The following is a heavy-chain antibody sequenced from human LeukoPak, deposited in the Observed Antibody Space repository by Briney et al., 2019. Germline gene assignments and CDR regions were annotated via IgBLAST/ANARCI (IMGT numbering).Heavy chain of an antibody. CDR3: ATLPRGHLFDS. V-gene: IGHV1-24*01. CDR1: GDTLTELS. CDR2: FVSEDGET. J-gene: IGHJ4*02. D-gene: IGHD3-10*01. Sequence: ASVKVSSKLSGDTLTELSMQWVRQSPGKGLEWMGGFVSEDGETIYAQKFQGRVTMTEDTSTDTAYMELSSLRSDDTAVYFCATLPRGHLFDSWGQGTLVTVPS.